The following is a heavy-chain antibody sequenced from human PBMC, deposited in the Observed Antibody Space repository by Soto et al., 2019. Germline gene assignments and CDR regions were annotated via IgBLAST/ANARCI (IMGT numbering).Heavy chain of an antibody. CDR1: GFTFSSYG. Sequence: QVQLVESGGGVVQPGTSLRLSCAASGFTFSSYGMHWVRQAPGKGLEWVAVIWHDGSDKYYVDSVKGRFTISRDNSKNTLDLQMNRLRAEDTAVYYCVREAIVASTVPHNWVDSWGQGTLVTVSS. J-gene: IGHJ5*01. CDR3: VREAIVASTVPHNWVDS. D-gene: IGHD5-12*01. CDR2: IWHDGSDK. V-gene: IGHV3-33*01.